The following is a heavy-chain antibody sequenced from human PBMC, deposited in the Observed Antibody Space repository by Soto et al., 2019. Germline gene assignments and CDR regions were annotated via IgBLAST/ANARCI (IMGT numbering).Heavy chain of an antibody. Sequence: QVQLQESGPGLVKPSGTLSLTCAVSGVSISSHDWWTWVRQPPGKGLEWIGESHQSGNTNYNSSLESRVTISVDKSKNQFSLKLTSVTVADTAVYYCATRDSIRFYWGQGTLVPVSS. CDR1: GVSISSHDW. J-gene: IGHJ4*02. CDR3: ATRDSIRFY. V-gene: IGHV4-4*02. D-gene: IGHD6-13*01. CDR2: SHQSGNT.